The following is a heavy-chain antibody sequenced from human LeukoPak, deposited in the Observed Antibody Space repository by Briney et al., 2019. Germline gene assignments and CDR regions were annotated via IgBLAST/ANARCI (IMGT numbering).Heavy chain of an antibody. CDR1: GFTFSSYA. V-gene: IGHV3-23*01. J-gene: IGHJ4*02. D-gene: IGHD3-3*01. CDR2: ISGSGGST. Sequence: GGSLRLFCAASGFTFSSYAMSWVRQAPGKGLEWVSAISGSGGSTYYADSVKGRFTISRDNSKNTLYLQMNSLRAEDTAVYYCAKDHDFWSGYYEDYWGQGTLVTVSS. CDR3: AKDHDFWSGYYEDY.